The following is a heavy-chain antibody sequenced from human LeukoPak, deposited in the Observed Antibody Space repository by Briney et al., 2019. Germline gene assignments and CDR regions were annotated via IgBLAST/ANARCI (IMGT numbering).Heavy chain of an antibody. D-gene: IGHD4-17*01. V-gene: IGHV4-4*07. Sequence: SETLSLTCTVSSGSITGYYWSWIRQPAGKGLEWIGRIYISGSINYSSSLKSRVTISVDTSKNQFSLRLSSVTAADTAVYYCAREREGPYGYLDYWGQGTLVTVSS. CDR1: SGSITGYY. CDR3: AREREGPYGYLDY. J-gene: IGHJ4*02. CDR2: IYISGSI.